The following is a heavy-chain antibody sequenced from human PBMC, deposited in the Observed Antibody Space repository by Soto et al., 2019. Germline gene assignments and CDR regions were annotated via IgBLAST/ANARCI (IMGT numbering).Heavy chain of an antibody. CDR1: GFTFSSYS. Sequence: GGSLRLSCAASGFTFSSYSVNWVRQAPGKGLEWVSSISSSSSYIYYADSVKGRFTISRDNAKNSLYLQMNSLRAEDTAVYYCARDKSKCGGDCYFYGMDVWGQGATVTVSS. CDR2: ISSSSSYI. V-gene: IGHV3-21*01. CDR3: ARDKSKCGGDCYFYGMDV. D-gene: IGHD2-21*01. J-gene: IGHJ6*02.